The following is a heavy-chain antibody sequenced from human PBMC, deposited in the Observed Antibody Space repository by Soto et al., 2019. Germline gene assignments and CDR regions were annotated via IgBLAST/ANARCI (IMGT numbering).Heavy chain of an antibody. Sequence: SETLSLTCTVSGGSISSGGYYWSWIRQHPGKGLEWIGYIYYSGSTYYNPSLKSRVTISVDTSKNQFSLKLSSVTAADTAVYYCARFAYDFSGVPGEDRASDAFDIWGQGTMVTVSS. CDR3: ARFAYDFSGVPGEDRASDAFDI. CDR2: IYYSGST. V-gene: IGHV4-31*03. CDR1: GGSISSGGYY. D-gene: IGHD3-3*01. J-gene: IGHJ3*02.